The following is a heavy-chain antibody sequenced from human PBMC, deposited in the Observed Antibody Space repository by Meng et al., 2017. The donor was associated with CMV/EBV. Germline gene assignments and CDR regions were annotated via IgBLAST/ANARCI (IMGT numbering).Heavy chain of an antibody. CDR3: ARERKGDGWFDP. CDR1: GYTLTGYY. D-gene: IGHD3-16*01. Sequence: ASVKVSCKASGYTLTGYYTHWVRQAPGQGLEWVGCINCDTGGTKYAQKFQDRVTMTRDTSISAAYMDLSRLRADDTAVYYCARERKGDGWFDPWGQGTLVTSPQ. CDR2: INCDTGGT. V-gene: IGHV1-2*02. J-gene: IGHJ5*02.